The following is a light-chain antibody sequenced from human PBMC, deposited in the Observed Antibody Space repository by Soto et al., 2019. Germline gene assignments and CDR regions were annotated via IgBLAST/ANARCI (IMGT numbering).Light chain of an antibody. J-gene: IGLJ3*02. CDR3: SSYTSSSTGV. CDR2: DGS. Sequence: QSALTQPASVSGSPVQSITISCTGTSSDVGGYNYVSWYQQHPGKAPKVMIYDGSNRPSGVSNRFSGSKSGNTASLTISGLQAEDEADYYCSSYTSSSTGVFGGGTKLTVL. V-gene: IGLV2-14*01. CDR1: SSDVGGYNY.